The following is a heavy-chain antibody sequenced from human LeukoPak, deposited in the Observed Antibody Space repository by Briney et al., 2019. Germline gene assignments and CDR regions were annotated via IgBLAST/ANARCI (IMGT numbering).Heavy chain of an antibody. CDR3: ASMPPYGSETFDI. Sequence: PSETLSLTCTVSGGSISSYYWSWIRQPPGKGLEWIGYIYYSGSTNYNPSLKSRVTISVDTSKNQFSLKLSSVTAADTAVYYCASMPPYGSETFDIWGQGTMVTVSS. J-gene: IGHJ3*02. D-gene: IGHD3-10*01. V-gene: IGHV4-59*08. CDR1: GGSISSYY. CDR2: IYYSGST.